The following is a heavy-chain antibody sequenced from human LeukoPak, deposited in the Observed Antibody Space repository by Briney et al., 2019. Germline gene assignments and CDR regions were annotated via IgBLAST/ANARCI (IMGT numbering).Heavy chain of an antibody. CDR2: IYSGGST. J-gene: IGHJ4*02. CDR3: AKGAGNFDWSYHDY. CDR1: GFTVTNNY. Sequence: GGSLRLSCVVSGFTVTNNYMSWVRQAPGKGLEWVSVIYSGGSTHYADSVKGRFTISRDNSKNTVYLQMNSLRAEDTAVYYCAKGAGNFDWSYHDYWGQGTLVTVSS. D-gene: IGHD3-9*01. V-gene: IGHV3-53*01.